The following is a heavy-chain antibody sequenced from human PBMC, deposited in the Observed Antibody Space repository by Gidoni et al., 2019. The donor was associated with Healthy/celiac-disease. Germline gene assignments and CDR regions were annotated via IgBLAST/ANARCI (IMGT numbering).Heavy chain of an antibody. J-gene: IGHJ4*02. Sequence: EVQLVESGGGLVQPGGSLRLSCAASGFTFSSYWMGWIRQGPGKGLEWVANIKEDGSEKYYVDSMKGRFTISRDNAKNSLYLQMNSLRAEDTAIYYCAATTRGTYDYWGQGTLVSVSS. CDR1: GFTFSSYW. CDR3: AATTRGTYDY. V-gene: IGHV3-7*01. D-gene: IGHD1-1*01. CDR2: IKEDGSEK.